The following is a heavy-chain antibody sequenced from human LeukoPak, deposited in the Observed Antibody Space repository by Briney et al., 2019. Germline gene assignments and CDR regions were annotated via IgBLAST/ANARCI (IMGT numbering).Heavy chain of an antibody. CDR2: IWYDGSNK. J-gene: IGHJ4*02. V-gene: IGHV3-33*01. CDR3: ARDDSSGYYHFDY. D-gene: IGHD3-22*01. Sequence: GRSLRLSCAASGFTFSSYGMHWVRQAPGKGLEWVAVIWYDGSNKYYADSVKGRFTISRANSKNTLYLQRNSLRAEDTAVYYCARDDSSGYYHFDYWGQGTLVTVSS. CDR1: GFTFSSYG.